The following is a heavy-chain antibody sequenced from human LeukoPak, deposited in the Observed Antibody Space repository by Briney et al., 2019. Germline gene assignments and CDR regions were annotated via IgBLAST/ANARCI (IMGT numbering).Heavy chain of an antibody. CDR1: GFTFRSYW. V-gene: IGHV3-7*04. D-gene: IGHD6-13*01. CDR2: IKQDGSEK. J-gene: IGHJ6*03. CDR3: ARGPSSWYVYYYYYMDV. Sequence: PGGALRLSCAASGFTFRSYWMSWVRPAAGKGVEGVANIKQDGSEKYYADSVKGRFTISRDNTKNSLYLQMTSLRAEDTAVYYWARGPSSWYVYYYYYMDVWGKGTTVTVSS.